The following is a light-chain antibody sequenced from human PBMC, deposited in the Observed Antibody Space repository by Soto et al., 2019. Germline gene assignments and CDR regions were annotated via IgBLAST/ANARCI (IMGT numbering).Light chain of an antibody. Sequence: EIVMTQSPVTLSVSPGERATLSCRASQSINSNLAWYQQKPGQAPSLLIYGAFTRATGIPARFSGTGSRTEFTLTISSLQSEDLALYYCQQYNDWPLTFGQGTKVDI. CDR2: GAF. V-gene: IGKV3-15*01. CDR3: QQYNDWPLT. J-gene: IGKJ1*01. CDR1: QSINSN.